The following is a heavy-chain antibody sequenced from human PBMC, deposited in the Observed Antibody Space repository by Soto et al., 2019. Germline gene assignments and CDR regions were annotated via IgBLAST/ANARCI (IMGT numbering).Heavy chain of an antibody. Sequence: ASVKVSCKASGYTFTSYGISWVRQAPGQGLEWMGWISAYNGNTNYAQKLQGRVTMTTDTSTSTAYMELRSLRSDDTAVYYCARDRYIAAADTIDNIDYSGQGTLVTVST. CDR1: GYTFTSYG. V-gene: IGHV1-18*01. CDR2: ISAYNGNT. D-gene: IGHD6-13*01. J-gene: IGHJ4*02. CDR3: ARDRYIAAADTIDNIDY.